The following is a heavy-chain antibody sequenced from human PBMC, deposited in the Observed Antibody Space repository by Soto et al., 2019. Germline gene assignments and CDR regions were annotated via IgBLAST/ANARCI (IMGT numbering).Heavy chain of an antibody. J-gene: IGHJ4*02. D-gene: IGHD3-10*01. CDR3: ARSGDSYYFDY. Sequence: RFTISRDNSKNTLYLQMGSLRAEDMAVYYCARSGDSYYFDYWCQGTLVTVSS. V-gene: IGHV3-64*01.